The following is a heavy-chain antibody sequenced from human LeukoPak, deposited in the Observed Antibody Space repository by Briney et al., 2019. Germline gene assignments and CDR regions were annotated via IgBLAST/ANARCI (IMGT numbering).Heavy chain of an antibody. V-gene: IGHV3-30-3*02. CDR1: GFTFSSYA. J-gene: IGHJ4*02. CDR2: ISYDGSNK. Sequence: GGSLRLSCAASGFTFSSYAMHWVRQAPGKGLEWVAVISYDGSNKYYADSVKGRFTVSRDNSKNTLYLQMNSLRAEDTAVYYCAKRGPSGHHYFDYWGQGTLVTVSS. CDR3: AKRGPSGHHYFDY. D-gene: IGHD3-16*01.